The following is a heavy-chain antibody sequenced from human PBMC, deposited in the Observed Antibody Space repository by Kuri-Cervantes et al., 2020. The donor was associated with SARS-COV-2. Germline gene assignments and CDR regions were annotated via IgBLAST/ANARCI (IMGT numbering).Heavy chain of an antibody. J-gene: IGHJ4*02. D-gene: IGHD3-22*01. CDR2: ISYDGSNK. CDR1: GFTFSSYA. Sequence: GGSLRLSCAASGFTFSSYAMHWVRQAPGKGLEWVAVISYDGSNKYYADSVKGRFTISRDNAKNSLYLQMNSLRAEDTAVYYCARATNYYDSSGYSFSTGGCFDYWGQGTLVTVSS. V-gene: IGHV3-30-3*01. CDR3: ARATNYYDSSGYSFSTGGCFDY.